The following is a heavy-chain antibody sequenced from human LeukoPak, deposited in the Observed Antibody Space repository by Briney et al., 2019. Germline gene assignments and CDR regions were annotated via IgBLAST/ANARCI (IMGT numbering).Heavy chain of an antibody. V-gene: IGHV3-7*01. CDR3: ARDDTVVVPAANYYYYYGMDV. CDR1: GFTFSSYW. CDR2: IKQDGSEK. Sequence: PGGSLRLSCAASGFTFSSYWMSWVRQAPGKGLEWVANIKQDGSEKYYVDSVKGRFTISRDNAKNSLYLQMNSLRAEDTAVYYCARDDTVVVPAANYYYYYGMDVWGQGTTVTVSS. D-gene: IGHD2-2*01. J-gene: IGHJ6*02.